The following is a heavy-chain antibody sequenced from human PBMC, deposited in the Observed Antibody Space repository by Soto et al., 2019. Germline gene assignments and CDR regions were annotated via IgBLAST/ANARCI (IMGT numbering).Heavy chain of an antibody. Sequence: PGGSLRISCVAPGLTFGSRAMSWVRQAPGEGLQWVATITDNGGDAKYADSVRGRFVISRDNSKKTLYLQMTSLTAEDSAMYFCARGSTESYPGSRIFDFWGRGTLVTVSS. D-gene: IGHD3-10*01. CDR2: ITDNGGDA. J-gene: IGHJ4*02. V-gene: IGHV3-23*01. CDR3: ARGSTESYPGSRIFDF. CDR1: GLTFGSRA.